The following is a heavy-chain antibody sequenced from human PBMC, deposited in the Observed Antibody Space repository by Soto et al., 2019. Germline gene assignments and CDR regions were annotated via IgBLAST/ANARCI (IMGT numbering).Heavy chain of an antibody. CDR2: IYYSGST. V-gene: IGHV4-39*01. Sequence: SETLSLTCTVSGGSISSSSYYWGWIRQPPGKGLEWIGSIYYSGSTYYNPSLKSRVTISVDTSKDQFSLKLSSVTAADTAVYYCASIAVYYFDYWGQGTLVTVSS. D-gene: IGHD6-19*01. CDR3: ASIAVYYFDY. CDR1: GGSISSSSYY. J-gene: IGHJ4*02.